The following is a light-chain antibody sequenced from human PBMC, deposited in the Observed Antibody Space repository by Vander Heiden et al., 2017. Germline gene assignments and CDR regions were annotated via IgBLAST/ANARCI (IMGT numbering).Light chain of an antibody. J-gene: IGLJ2*01. Sequence: YVLPHPPSVSVAPGKTARITCGGNNIGRKSVPWYQQKPGQAPVLVVYDDSDRPSGIPERFSGSNSGNTATLTISRVEAGDEADYYCQVWDSSSDHVVFGGGTKLTVL. V-gene: IGLV3-21*03. CDR3: QVWDSSSDHVV. CDR1: NIGRKS. CDR2: DDS.